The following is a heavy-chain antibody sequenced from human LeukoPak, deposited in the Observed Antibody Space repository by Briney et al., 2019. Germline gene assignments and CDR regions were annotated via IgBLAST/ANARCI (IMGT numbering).Heavy chain of an antibody. J-gene: IGHJ4*02. CDR1: GGSISSGDYY. CDR3: ARTTYYYDSSGYFTFDY. D-gene: IGHD3-22*01. CDR2: IYYSGST. V-gene: IGHV4-30-4*08. Sequence: SETLSLTCTVSGGSISSGDYYWSWIRQPPGKGLEWIGYIYYSGSTYYNPSLKSRVTISVDTSKNRFSLKLSSVTAADTAVYYCARTTYYYDSSGYFTFDYWGQGTLVTVSS.